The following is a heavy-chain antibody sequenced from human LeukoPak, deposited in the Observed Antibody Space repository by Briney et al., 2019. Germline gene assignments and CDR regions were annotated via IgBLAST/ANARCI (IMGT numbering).Heavy chain of an antibody. CDR1: GGSVSSGSYY. CDR2: IYYSGST. V-gene: IGHV4-61*01. D-gene: IGHD6-19*01. CDR3: ARGREGGSGWYGTFDY. Sequence: SETLSLTCTVSGGSVSSGSYYWRWIRQPPGKGLEWIGYIYYSGSTNYNPSLKSRVTISVDTSKNQFSLKLSSVTAADTAVYYCARGREGGSGWYGTFDYWGQGTLVTVSS. J-gene: IGHJ4*02.